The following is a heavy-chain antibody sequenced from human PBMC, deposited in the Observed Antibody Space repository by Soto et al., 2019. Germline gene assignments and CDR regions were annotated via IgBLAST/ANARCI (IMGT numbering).Heavy chain of an antibody. CDR1: GGTFSSYA. Sequence: SVKVSCKASGGTFSSYAISWVRQAPGQGLEWMGGIIPIFGTANYAQKFQGRVTITADESTSTAYMELSSLRSEDTAVYYCARYRAEMATISAFDYWGQGTLVTAPQ. CDR3: ARYRAEMATISAFDY. D-gene: IGHD5-12*01. J-gene: IGHJ4*02. V-gene: IGHV1-69*13. CDR2: IIPIFGTA.